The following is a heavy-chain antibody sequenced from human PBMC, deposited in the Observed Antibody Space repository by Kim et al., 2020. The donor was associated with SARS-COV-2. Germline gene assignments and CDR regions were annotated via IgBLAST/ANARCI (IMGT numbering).Heavy chain of an antibody. D-gene: IGHD3-10*01. CDR3: ARACSPVLWFGESRPDDAFDI. J-gene: IGHJ3*02. V-gene: IGHV1-3*01. Sequence: ASVKVSCKASGYTFTSYAMHWVRQAPGQRLEWMGWINAGNGNTKYSQKFQGRVTITRDTSASTAYMELSSLRSEDTAVYYCARACSPVLWFGESRPDDAFDIWGQGTMVTVSS. CDR2: INAGNGNT. CDR1: GYTFTSYA.